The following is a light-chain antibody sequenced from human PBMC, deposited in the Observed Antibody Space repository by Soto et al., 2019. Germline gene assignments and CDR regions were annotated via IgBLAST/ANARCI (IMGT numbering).Light chain of an antibody. CDR2: KGT. V-gene: IGLV2-23*01. CDR1: SSDVGAYNS. CDR3: CSSAPESPYV. Sequence: QSALAQPASVSGSPGQSITISCTGTSSDVGAYNSVSWYQQHPHRAPQVIIYKGTQRPSGVSNRFSGSTSGNAASLTISAPTSDDGADYFFCSSAPESPYVFGPGT. J-gene: IGLJ1*01.